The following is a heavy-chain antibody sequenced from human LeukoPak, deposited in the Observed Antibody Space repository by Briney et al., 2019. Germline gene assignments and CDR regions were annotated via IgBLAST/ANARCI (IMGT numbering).Heavy chain of an antibody. CDR2: MNPNSGNA. CDR3: GRPLQRGSWTQRALDY. V-gene: IGHV1-8*01. D-gene: IGHD3-10*01. J-gene: IGHJ4*02. CDR1: GYTFSRYG. Sequence: ASVKVSCKASGYTFSRYGINWVRQAPGQGLEWMGWMNPNSGNAGYAQRFQGRVTMTRNNSISTAYMELTSLRSEDTAVYYCGRPLQRGSWTQRALDYWGQGTLVTVSS.